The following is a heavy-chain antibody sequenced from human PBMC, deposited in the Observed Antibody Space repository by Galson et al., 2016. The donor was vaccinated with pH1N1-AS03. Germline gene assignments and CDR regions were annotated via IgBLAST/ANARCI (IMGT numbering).Heavy chain of an antibody. CDR1: GFTFSDYS. J-gene: IGHJ3*02. CDR3: VRGGRGDPFDI. V-gene: IGHV3-11*01. D-gene: IGHD3-3*01. CDR2: ISSSGSSM. Sequence: SLRLSCAASGFTFSDYSMNWIRQAPGKGLEWISYISSSGSSMWYADFVKGRCTISRDNAKNSLFLEMNSLGTEDTAVYYCVRGGRGDPFDIWGQGTLVTVSS.